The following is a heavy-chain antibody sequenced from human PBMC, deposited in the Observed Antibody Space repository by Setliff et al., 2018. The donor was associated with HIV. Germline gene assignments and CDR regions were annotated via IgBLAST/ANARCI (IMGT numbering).Heavy chain of an antibody. Sequence: TLSLTCSVSGASINSGSYYWTWIRQHPGEGLEWIGYISSSGNTYSNPSLKNRLIISMDTSKNKFSLKLTAVTAADTAVYYCARLKPPYCSSRSCYWGAFDIWGQGAMVTVSS. CDR3: ARLKPPYCSSRSCYWGAFDI. D-gene: IGHD2-2*01. V-gene: IGHV4-31*03. CDR1: GASINSGSYY. CDR2: ISSSGNT. J-gene: IGHJ3*02.